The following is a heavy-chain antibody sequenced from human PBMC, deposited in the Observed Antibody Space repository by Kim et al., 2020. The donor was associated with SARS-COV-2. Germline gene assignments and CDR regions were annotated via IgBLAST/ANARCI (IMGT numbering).Heavy chain of an antibody. J-gene: IGHJ6*01. CDR1: GFTFSNYA. CDR3: AKVVVMDGYNYYYYYGMD. V-gene: IGHV3-23*01. D-gene: IGHD3-3*01. CDR2: ISGGGVNK. Sequence: GGSLRLSCAASGFTFSNYAMSWVRQAPGKGLEWVSVISGGGVNKFYAESVRGRFTISRDNSKNTLYLQMNSLRDEDTALYYCAKVVVMDGYNYYYYYGMD.